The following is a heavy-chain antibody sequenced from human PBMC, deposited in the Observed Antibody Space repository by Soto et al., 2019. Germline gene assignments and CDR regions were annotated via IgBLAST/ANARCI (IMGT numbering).Heavy chain of an antibody. V-gene: IGHV3-23*01. D-gene: IGHD2-15*01. CDR1: GFTFTSYA. J-gene: IGHJ4*02. Sequence: GGSLRLSCAASGFTFTSYAMNWVRQAPGKGLEWVSGIRGSGGSTYYADSVKGRFTISRDNSKNTLYLQMSSLRAEDTAVYYCARGFCSGGSCQGTYWGQGTLVTVSS. CDR3: ARGFCSGGSCQGTY. CDR2: IRGSGGST.